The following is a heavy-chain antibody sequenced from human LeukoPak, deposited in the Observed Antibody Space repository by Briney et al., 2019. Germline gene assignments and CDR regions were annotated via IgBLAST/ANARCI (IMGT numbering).Heavy chain of an antibody. D-gene: IGHD3-22*01. CDR2: IKQDGSEK. V-gene: IGHV3-7*01. J-gene: IGHJ3*02. CDR1: GFTFSSYW. Sequence: GGSLRLSCVASGFTFSSYWMSWVRQAPGKGLEWVANIKQDGSEKHYVDSVKGRFTISRDNAKNSLYLQVNSLRAEDTAVYYCARFGRGTMIVVVIQSAFDIWGQGTMVTVSS. CDR3: ARFGRGTMIVVVIQSAFDI.